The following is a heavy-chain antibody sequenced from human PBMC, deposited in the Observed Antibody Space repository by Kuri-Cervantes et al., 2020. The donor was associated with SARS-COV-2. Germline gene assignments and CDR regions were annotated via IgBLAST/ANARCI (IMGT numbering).Heavy chain of an antibody. CDR1: GGSISSSSYY. V-gene: IGHV4-39*07. CDR3: ARERLVHDYGDSAFDY. J-gene: IGHJ4*02. Sequence: SETLSLTCTVSGGSISSSSYYWGWIRQPPGKGLEWVGSIYYSGSTYYNPSLKSRVTISVDTSKNQFSLKLSSVTAADTAEYYCARERLVHDYGDSAFDYWGQGTLVTVSS. D-gene: IGHD4-17*01. CDR2: IYYSGST.